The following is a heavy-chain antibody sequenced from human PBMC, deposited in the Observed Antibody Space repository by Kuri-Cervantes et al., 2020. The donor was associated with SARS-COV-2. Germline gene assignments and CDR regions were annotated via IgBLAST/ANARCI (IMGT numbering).Heavy chain of an antibody. CDR3: ARVLFPQVEAHFDY. J-gene: IGHJ4*02. V-gene: IGHV1-18*01. D-gene: IGHD3-3*01. CDR2: ISAYNDKT. CDR1: GYTFTSYG. Sequence: ASVKVSCKASGYTFTSYGISWVRQAPGQGLEWMGWISAYNDKTSYAEKFQGRVTMTTITSSTTAYMELRSLRSDDTAVYYCARVLFPQVEAHFDYWGQGSLVTVSS.